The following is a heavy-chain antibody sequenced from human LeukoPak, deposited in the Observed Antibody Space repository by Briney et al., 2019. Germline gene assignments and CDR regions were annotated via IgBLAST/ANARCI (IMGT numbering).Heavy chain of an antibody. D-gene: IGHD2-21*02. CDR2: ISGSGGST. V-gene: IGHV3-23*01. CDR3: ARDRYCGGDCYSYYFDY. Sequence: GGSLRLSCAASGFTFNNYAMSWVRQAPGKGLEWVSAISGSGGSTYYADSVKGRFTISRDNSKNTLYLQMNSLRAEDTAVYYCARDRYCGGDCYSYYFDYWGQGTLVTVSS. J-gene: IGHJ4*02. CDR1: GFTFNNYA.